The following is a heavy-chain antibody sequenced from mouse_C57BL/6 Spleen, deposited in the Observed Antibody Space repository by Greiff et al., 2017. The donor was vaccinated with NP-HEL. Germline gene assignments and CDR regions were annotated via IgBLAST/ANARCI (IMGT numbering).Heavy chain of an antibody. CDR1: GFTFSSYA. J-gene: IGHJ2*01. D-gene: IGHD1-1*01. CDR3: ARDRRYGSSYDYFDY. Sequence: EVMLVESGGGLVKPGGSLKLSCAASGFTFSSYAMSWVRQTPEKRLEWVATISDGGSYTYYPDNVKGRFPISRDNAKNNLYLQMSHLKSEDTAMYYCARDRRYGSSYDYFDYWGQGTTLTVSS. V-gene: IGHV5-4*01. CDR2: ISDGGSYT.